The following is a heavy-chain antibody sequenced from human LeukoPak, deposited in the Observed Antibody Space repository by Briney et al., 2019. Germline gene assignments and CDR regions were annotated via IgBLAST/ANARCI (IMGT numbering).Heavy chain of an antibody. Sequence: SQTLSLTCTVSGGSISSGSYYWSWIRQPAGKRLEWIGRIYTSGSTNYNPSLKSRVTISVDTSKNQFSLKLSSVTAADTAVYYCARAQDFWSGYRHFDIWGQGTMVTVSP. CDR2: IYTSGST. CDR1: GGSISSGSYY. J-gene: IGHJ3*02. CDR3: ARAQDFWSGYRHFDI. D-gene: IGHD3-3*01. V-gene: IGHV4-61*02.